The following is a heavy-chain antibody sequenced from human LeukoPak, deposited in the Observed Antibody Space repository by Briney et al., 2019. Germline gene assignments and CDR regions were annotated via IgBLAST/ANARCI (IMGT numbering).Heavy chain of an antibody. CDR2: INPNSGGT. CDR1: GYTFTGYY. D-gene: IGHD6-19*01. Sequence: ASVKVSCKASGYTFTGYYMHWVRQAPGQGLEWMGWINPNSGGTNYAQKFQGRVTMTRDTSISTAYMELSRLRSDDTAVYYCARRFSGWDYFDYWGQGTLVTVSS. V-gene: IGHV1-2*02. J-gene: IGHJ4*02. CDR3: ARRFSGWDYFDY.